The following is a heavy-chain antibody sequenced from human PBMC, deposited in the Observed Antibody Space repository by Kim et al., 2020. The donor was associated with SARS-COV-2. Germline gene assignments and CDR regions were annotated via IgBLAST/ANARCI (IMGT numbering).Heavy chain of an antibody. CDR3: RKVVAAAGTGGGCDY. CDR2: ISGSGGST. J-gene: IGHJ4*01. CDR1: GFTFSSFA. V-gene: IGHV3-23*01. D-gene: IGHD6-13*01. Sequence: GGSLRLSCAASGFTFSSFAMSWVRQAPGKGLEWVSAISGSGGSTYYADSVTGRLTISRDNSKNTLYLQMNSLRAEYSAVYYCRKVVAAAGTGGGCDYWG.